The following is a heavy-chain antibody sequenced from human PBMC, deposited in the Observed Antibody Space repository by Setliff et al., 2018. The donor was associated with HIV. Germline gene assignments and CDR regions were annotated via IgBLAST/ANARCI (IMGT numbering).Heavy chain of an antibody. V-gene: IGHV3-20*01. CDR2: IQWNGGST. CDR1: GFTFDHYG. D-gene: IGHD3-10*01. Sequence: GGSLRLSCAASGFTFDHYGMSWGRQVPGKGLEWVSGIQWNGGSTGYGDSVKGRFTISRDNAKNSLYLQMNSLRAEDTALYHCASGQTKYYFDYWGQGTLVTVSS. CDR3: ASGQTKYYFDY. J-gene: IGHJ4*02.